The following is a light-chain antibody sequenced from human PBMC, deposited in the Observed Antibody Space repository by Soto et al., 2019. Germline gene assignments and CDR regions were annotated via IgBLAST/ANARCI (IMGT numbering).Light chain of an antibody. V-gene: IGKV3-20*01. CDR1: QSVSSSY. J-gene: IGKJ1*01. Sequence: EDVLTQCPGNQSFSPGERATVSCRSSQSVSSSYLAWYKQKPGQAPRLLIYGASSRATGIPDRFSGSGSGTDFTLTISRLEPEDLAGYYCQQYGSSPRTFGQGTKVDIK. CDR2: GAS. CDR3: QQYGSSPRT.